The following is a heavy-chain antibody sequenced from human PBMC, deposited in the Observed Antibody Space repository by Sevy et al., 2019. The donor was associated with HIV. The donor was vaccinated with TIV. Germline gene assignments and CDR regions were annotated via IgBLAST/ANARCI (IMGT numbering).Heavy chain of an antibody. CDR1: GFTLSNYW. CDR2: IKQDGSDK. CDR3: SRDLVSGSYYENY. D-gene: IGHD1-26*01. J-gene: IGHJ4*02. V-gene: IGHV3-7*01. Sequence: GRSRRLSCAASGFTLSNYWMSWVRQAPGKGLEWVANIKQDGSDKYYVDSVKGRFTISRDNANNSLYLQMNRLRAEDTAVYYCSRDLVSGSYYENYWGQGTLVTVSS.